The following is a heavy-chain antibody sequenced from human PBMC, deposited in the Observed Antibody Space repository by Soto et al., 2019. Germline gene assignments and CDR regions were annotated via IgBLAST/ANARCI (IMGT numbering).Heavy chain of an antibody. V-gene: IGHV3-30*18. J-gene: IGHJ4*02. Sequence: PGGSLRLSCAASGFTFSSYGMHWVRQAPGKGLEWVAVISYDGSNKYYADSVKGRFTISRDNSKNTLYLQMNSLRAEDTAVYYCAKGNPGRPYDFWSGYYSAPSAFDYWGQGTLGTVSS. CDR3: AKGNPGRPYDFWSGYYSAPSAFDY. D-gene: IGHD3-3*01. CDR2: ISYDGSNK. CDR1: GFTFSSYG.